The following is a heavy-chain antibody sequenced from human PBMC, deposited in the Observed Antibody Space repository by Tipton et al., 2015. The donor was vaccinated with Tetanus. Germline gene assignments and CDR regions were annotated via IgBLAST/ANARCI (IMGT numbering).Heavy chain of an antibody. CDR1: GASISNTDYY. CDR3: SRLLRSSGYYAGYFDR. V-gene: IGHV4-39*02. Sequence: TLSLTCTVSGASISNTDYYWGWIRQPPGKGLEWIGSIYYSGSTYYNPSLKSRVTISVDTSNNHFSLKMISVTVADTSVYYCSRLLRSSGYYAGYFDRWGRGTLVTVSS. D-gene: IGHD3-22*01. J-gene: IGHJ2*01. CDR2: IYYSGST.